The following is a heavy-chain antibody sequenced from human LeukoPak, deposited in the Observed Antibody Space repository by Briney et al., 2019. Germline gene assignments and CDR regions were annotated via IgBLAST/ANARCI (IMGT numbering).Heavy chain of an antibody. V-gene: IGHV3-11*01. CDR2: IGGSGSPI. Sequence: GGSLRLSCAASRFTFSDHYMSWIRQAPGKGLEWISNIGGSGSPIYYADSVKGRFTISRDNAKNSLFLQMDSLRAEDTALYYCARRIAAAGTGDAFDIWGQGTMVTVSS. J-gene: IGHJ3*02. CDR1: RFTFSDHY. D-gene: IGHD6-13*01. CDR3: ARRIAAAGTGDAFDI.